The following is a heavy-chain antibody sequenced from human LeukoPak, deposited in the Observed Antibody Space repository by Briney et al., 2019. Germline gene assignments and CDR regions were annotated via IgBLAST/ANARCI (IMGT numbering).Heavy chain of an antibody. Sequence: SETLSLTCTVSGGSIGSGIYYWSWIRQPAGKGLEWIGRIYTSGSTNYNPSLKSRVTISVDTSKNQFSLRLSSVTAADTAVYFCARGPYSYDSSGAFDIWGQGTMVTVSS. D-gene: IGHD3-22*01. CDR1: GGSIGSGIYY. CDR3: ARGPYSYDSSGAFDI. CDR2: IYTSGST. V-gene: IGHV4-61*02. J-gene: IGHJ3*02.